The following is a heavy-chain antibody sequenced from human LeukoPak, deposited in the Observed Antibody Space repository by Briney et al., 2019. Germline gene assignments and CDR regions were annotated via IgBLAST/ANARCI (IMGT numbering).Heavy chain of an antibody. D-gene: IGHD3-9*01. Sequence: PSETLSLTCTVSGGSISSSSYYWGWIRQPPGKGLERIGSIYYSGSTYYNPSLKSRVTISVDTSKNQFSLKLSSVTAADTAVYYCARRDVLRYFDWLLPKPAGGWFDPWGQGTLVTVSS. CDR3: ARRDVLRYFDWLLPKPAGGWFDP. J-gene: IGHJ5*02. CDR1: GGSISSSSYY. CDR2: IYYSGST. V-gene: IGHV4-39*07.